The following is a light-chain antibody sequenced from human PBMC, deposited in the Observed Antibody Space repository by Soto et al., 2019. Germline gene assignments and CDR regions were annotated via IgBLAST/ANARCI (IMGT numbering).Light chain of an antibody. J-gene: IGKJ3*01. CDR1: ESVHRN. Sequence: ERVMTQSPATMSVSPGERVTLSCRASESVHRNLAWYQQKPGQGPSLLIYYASTRATGVPDRFTGSGSGTEFTLTISSLQSEDFGVYHCQHYSNWPPTFGPGTKVEIK. V-gene: IGKV3-15*01. CDR2: YAS. CDR3: QHYSNWPPT.